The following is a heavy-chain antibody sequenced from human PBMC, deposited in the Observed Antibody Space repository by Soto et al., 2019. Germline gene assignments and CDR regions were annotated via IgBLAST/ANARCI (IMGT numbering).Heavy chain of an antibody. J-gene: IGHJ4*02. CDR3: AREIAVAGTHYFDY. D-gene: IGHD6-19*01. CDR2: IYHSGST. Sequence: SETLSLTCTVSGGSISIGDYYWSWIRQPPGEGLEWIGYIYHSGSTYYNPSLMSRVTMSVDTSKNQFSLKLSSVTAADTAVYYCAREIAVAGTHYFDYWGQGTLVTVSS. V-gene: IGHV4-30-4*01. CDR1: GGSISIGDYY.